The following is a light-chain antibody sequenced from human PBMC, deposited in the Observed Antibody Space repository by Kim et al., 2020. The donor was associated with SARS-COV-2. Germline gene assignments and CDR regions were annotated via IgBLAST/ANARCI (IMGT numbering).Light chain of an antibody. CDR2: TNH. V-gene: IGLV1-44*01. J-gene: IGLJ3*02. Sequence: GQRVTISCSDSNSNIGGNTVNWYQQFPGRAPKLRIYTNHQRASGVPCRFSGSKSDTTASLAISGLQSDDEADYYCSTWDDSLNGWVFGGGTQLTVL. CDR1: NSNIGGNT. CDR3: STWDDSLNGWV.